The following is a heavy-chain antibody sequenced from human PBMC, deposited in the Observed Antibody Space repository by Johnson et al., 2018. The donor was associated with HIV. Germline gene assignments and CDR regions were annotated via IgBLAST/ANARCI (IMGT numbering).Heavy chain of an antibody. CDR2: INWNGGST. Sequence: MLLVESGGGVVRPGGSLRLSCAASGFTFDDYGMSWVRQAPGKGLEWVSGINWNGGSTGYADSVKGRFTISRDNARNSLNVQMNSLRAEDTAVYYCASREVGAKSEHAFDIWGQGTMVTVSS. CDR1: GFTFDDYG. V-gene: IGHV3-20*04. D-gene: IGHD1-26*01. CDR3: ASREVGAKSEHAFDI. J-gene: IGHJ3*02.